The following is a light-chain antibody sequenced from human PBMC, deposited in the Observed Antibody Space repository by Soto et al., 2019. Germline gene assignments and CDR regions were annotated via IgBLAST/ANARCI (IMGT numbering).Light chain of an antibody. CDR2: EVS. Sequence: QSALTQPPSASGSPGQSVTISCTGTSSDYVSWYQQHPGKDPKLMIYEVSKRPSRVPDRCSGSKSGNTASLTVSGLQAEDEADYYCSANASSNNVVFGGGTKLTVL. CDR1: SSDY. V-gene: IGLV2-8*01. CDR3: SANASSNNVV. J-gene: IGLJ3*02.